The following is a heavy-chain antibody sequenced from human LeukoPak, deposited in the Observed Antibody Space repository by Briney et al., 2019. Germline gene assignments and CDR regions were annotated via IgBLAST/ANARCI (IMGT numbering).Heavy chain of an antibody. CDR1: GGSISSYY. J-gene: IGHJ4*02. CDR3: ARLDDGDLFDY. D-gene: IGHD4-17*01. Sequence: SETLSLTCTVSGGSISSYYWSWIRQPPGKGLEWIGYIYYSGSTNYNPSLMSRVTISVDTSKNQFSLKLSSVTAADTAVYYCARLDDGDLFDYWGQGTLVTVSS. V-gene: IGHV4-59*01. CDR2: IYYSGST.